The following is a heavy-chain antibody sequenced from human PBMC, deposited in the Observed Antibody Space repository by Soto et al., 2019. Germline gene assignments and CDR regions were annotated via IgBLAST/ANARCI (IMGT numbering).Heavy chain of an antibody. D-gene: IGHD3-10*01. CDR2: IYWDDDK. Sequence: QITLKESGPTLVEPTQTLTLTCTFSGFSLSISGVGVGWIRQPPGKALEWLALIYWDDDKRYSPSLKSRLTITKDTSKNQVVLTMTNMDPVDTATYYCAHRRYYYGSGDLFDYWGQGTLVTVSS. CDR3: AHRRYYYGSGDLFDY. V-gene: IGHV2-5*02. CDR1: GFSLSISGVG. J-gene: IGHJ4*02.